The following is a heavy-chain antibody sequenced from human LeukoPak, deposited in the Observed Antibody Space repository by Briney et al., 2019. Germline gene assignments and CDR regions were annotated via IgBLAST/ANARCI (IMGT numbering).Heavy chain of an antibody. V-gene: IGHV6-1*01. Sequence: SQTLSLTCAISGXSVSSNSSIWNWIRQSPSTGLEWLGRAYYRSRWYNDYAVSVKSRITINPDTSKNHFSLQLNSVTPEDTATYYCARGGAIRVTGTTPFDYWGQGTLVTVSS. CDR2: AYYRSRWYN. CDR1: GXSVSSNSSI. J-gene: IGHJ4*02. CDR3: ARGGAIRVTGTTPFDY. D-gene: IGHD1-20*01.